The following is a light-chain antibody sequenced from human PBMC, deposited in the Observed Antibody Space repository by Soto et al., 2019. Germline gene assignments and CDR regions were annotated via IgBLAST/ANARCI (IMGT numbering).Light chain of an antibody. Sequence: QSALTQPPSVSGAPGQRVTISCTGSSSNIGAGYDVHWYQQLPGTAPKLLIHGNSNRPSGVPDRFSGSKSGTSASLAITGLQAEDEADYYCQSYDSSLSGSRVVFGGGTKLTVL. J-gene: IGLJ2*01. CDR2: GNS. V-gene: IGLV1-40*01. CDR1: SSNIGAGYD. CDR3: QSYDSSLSGSRVV.